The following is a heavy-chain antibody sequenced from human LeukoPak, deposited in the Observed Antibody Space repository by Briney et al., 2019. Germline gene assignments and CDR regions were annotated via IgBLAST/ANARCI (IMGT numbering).Heavy chain of an antibody. Sequence: ASVKVSCKVSGYTPTELSMHWVRQAPGKGLEWMGGFDPEDGETICAQKFQGRVTMTEDTSTDTAYMELSSLRSEDTAVYYCATDRIWFGEFVFDYWGQGTLVTVSS. CDR1: GYTPTELS. CDR2: FDPEDGET. CDR3: ATDRIWFGEFVFDY. J-gene: IGHJ4*02. D-gene: IGHD3-10*01. V-gene: IGHV1-24*01.